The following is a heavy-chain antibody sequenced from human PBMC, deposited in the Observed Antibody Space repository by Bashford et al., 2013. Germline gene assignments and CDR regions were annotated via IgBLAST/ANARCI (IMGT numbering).Heavy chain of an antibody. V-gene: IGHV4-31*03. CDR1: GGSISSGTFY. J-gene: IGHJ5*02. CDR2: IYYSGST. CDR3: ARGSSTRAGKWFDP. Sequence: SETLSLTCTVSGGSISSGTFYWGWIRQPPGKGLEWIGYIYYSGSTYYNPSLKSRVTISVDTSKNQFSLKLSSVTAADTAVYHCARGSSTRAGKWFDPWGQGTLVTVSS. D-gene: IGHD2-2*01.